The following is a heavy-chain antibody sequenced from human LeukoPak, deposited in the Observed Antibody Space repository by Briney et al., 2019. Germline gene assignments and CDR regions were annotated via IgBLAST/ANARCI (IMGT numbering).Heavy chain of an antibody. CDR2: IRYDGSNK. J-gene: IGHJ3*02. Sequence: PGGSLRLSCAASGFTFSSYEMNWVRQAPGKGLEWVAFIRYDGSNKYYADSVKGRFTISRDNSKNTLYLQMNSLRAEDTAVYYCASFSTVKGRVGDAFDIWGQGTMVTVSS. V-gene: IGHV3-30*02. CDR3: ASFSTVKGRVGDAFDI. CDR1: GFTFSSYE. D-gene: IGHD4-17*01.